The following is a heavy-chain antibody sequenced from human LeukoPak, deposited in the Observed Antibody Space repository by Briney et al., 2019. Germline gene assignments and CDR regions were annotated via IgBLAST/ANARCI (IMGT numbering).Heavy chain of an antibody. V-gene: IGHV3-7*01. CDR1: GFTFSNYW. CDR3: ARGLRGNPDVLDY. CDR2: IKQDGSVE. D-gene: IGHD3-9*01. J-gene: IGHJ4*02. Sequence: PGGSLRLSCAASGFTFSNYWMTWVRQAPGKGLEWVASIKQDGSVEYYVDSVKGRFTISRDNAKNSLFLQMNSLRAEDTAVYYCARGLRGNPDVLDYWGQGTLVTVSS.